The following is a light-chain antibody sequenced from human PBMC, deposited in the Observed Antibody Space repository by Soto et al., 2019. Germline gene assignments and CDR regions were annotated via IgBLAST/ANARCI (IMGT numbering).Light chain of an antibody. CDR3: PQYGIPPT. J-gene: IGKJ1*01. CDR1: QSVSSSY. CDR2: DAS. V-gene: IGKV3-20*01. Sequence: EIVLTQSPGTLSLSPGERATLSCRSSQSVSSSYLAWYQQKPGQAPRLLIYDASKRATGIPDRFSGSGSGTDFTLTISRLEPEDCAVYYCPQYGIPPTFGQGTKVEIK.